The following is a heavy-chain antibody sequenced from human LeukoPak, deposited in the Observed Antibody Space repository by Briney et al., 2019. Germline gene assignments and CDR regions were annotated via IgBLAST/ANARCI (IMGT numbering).Heavy chain of an antibody. D-gene: IGHD2-2*01. J-gene: IGHJ4*02. V-gene: IGHV1-8*01. Sequence: GASVKVSCKASGYTFTSYDINWVRQATGQGLEWLGWMNPNSGNTGYAQNFQGRVTMTRNTSIDTAYMELSRLRSDDTAVYYCARDDWYQLLFSYWGQGTLVTVSS. CDR3: ARDDWYQLLFSY. CDR1: GYTFTSYD. CDR2: MNPNSGNT.